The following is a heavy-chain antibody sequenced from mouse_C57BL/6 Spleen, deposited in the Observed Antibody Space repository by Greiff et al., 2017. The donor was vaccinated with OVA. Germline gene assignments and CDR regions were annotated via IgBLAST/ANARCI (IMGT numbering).Heavy chain of an antibody. CDR3: TRCDYGGKTYFDV. J-gene: IGHJ1*03. CDR2: ISSGGDYI. CDR1: GFTFSSYA. Sequence: EVQVVESGEGLVKPGGSLKLSCAASGFTFSSYAMSWVRQTPEKRLEWVAYISSGGDYIYYADTVKGRFTISRDNARNTLYLQMSSLKSEDTAMYYCTRCDYGGKTYFDVWGTGTTVTVSS. V-gene: IGHV5-9-1*02. D-gene: IGHD2-4*01.